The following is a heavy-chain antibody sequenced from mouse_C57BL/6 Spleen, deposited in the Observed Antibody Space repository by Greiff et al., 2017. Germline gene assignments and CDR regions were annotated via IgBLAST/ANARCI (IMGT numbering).Heavy chain of an antibody. CDR2: IYPGNSDT. CDR1: GYTFTSYW. Sequence: VQLQQSGTVLARPGASVKMSCKTSGYTFTSYWMHWVKQRPGQGLEWIGAIYPGNSDTSYNQKFKGKAKLTAVTSASTAYMELSSLTNEDAAVYYCTRGTLLLRPLAGDYWGQGTTLTVSS. D-gene: IGHD1-1*01. CDR3: TRGTLLLRPLAGDY. J-gene: IGHJ2*01. V-gene: IGHV1-5*01.